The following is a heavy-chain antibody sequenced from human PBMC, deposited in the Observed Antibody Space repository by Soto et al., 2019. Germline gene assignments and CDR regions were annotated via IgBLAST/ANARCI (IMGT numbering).Heavy chain of an antibody. V-gene: IGHV1-18*01. D-gene: IGHD3-3*01. CDR1: GYTFTNYG. CDR2: INTYNGNT. CDR3: ARGRGTIFGVVIYRHFDY. J-gene: IGHJ4*02. Sequence: ASVKVSCKASGYTFTNYGISWVRQAPGQGLEWMGWINTYNGNTNHAQKLQGRVTMTTDTSTSTAYMELRSLRSDDTAVYYCARGRGTIFGVVIYRHFDYWGQGTLVTVSS.